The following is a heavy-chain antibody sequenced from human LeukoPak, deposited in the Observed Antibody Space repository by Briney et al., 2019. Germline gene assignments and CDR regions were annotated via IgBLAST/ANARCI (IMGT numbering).Heavy chain of an antibody. CDR3: AKEVGSSGWFPFDY. Sequence: RTGGSLRLSCAASGFTFSSYAMSWVRQAPGKGLEWVSAISGSGGSTYYADSVKGRITISRDNSKNTLYLQMNSLRAEDTAVYYCAKEVGSSGWFPFDYWGQGTLVTVSS. J-gene: IGHJ4*02. CDR2: ISGSGGST. CDR1: GFTFSSYA. D-gene: IGHD6-19*01. V-gene: IGHV3-23*01.